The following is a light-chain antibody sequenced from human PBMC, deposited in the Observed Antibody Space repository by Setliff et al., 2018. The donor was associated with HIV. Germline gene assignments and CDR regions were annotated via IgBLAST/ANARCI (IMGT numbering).Light chain of an antibody. CDR1: SSDIGSHDY. Sequence: QSALTQPASVSGSPGQSITISCTGTSSDIGSHDYVSWYQQHAGKVPELLIYDVSKRPSGASNRFSGSKSGNSASLTISRLHPEDEADYYCSSYISSSTLVVFGGGTKVTVL. V-gene: IGLV2-14*03. J-gene: IGLJ2*01. CDR3: SSYISSSTLVV. CDR2: DVS.